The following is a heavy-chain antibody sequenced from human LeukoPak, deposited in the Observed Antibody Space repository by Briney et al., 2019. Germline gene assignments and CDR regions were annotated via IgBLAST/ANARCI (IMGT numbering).Heavy chain of an antibody. D-gene: IGHD1-1*01. CDR3: ARIGNYYFDY. Sequence: PSETLSLTCAVSGGSISSGNWWTWVRRPPGKGLDWIGEIYHSGSTNYNPSLKSRVTISVDKSKNQFSLKLTSVTAADTAVYFCARIGNYYFDYWGQGTLVTVSS. J-gene: IGHJ4*02. CDR2: IYHSGST. CDR1: GGSISSGNW. V-gene: IGHV4-4*02.